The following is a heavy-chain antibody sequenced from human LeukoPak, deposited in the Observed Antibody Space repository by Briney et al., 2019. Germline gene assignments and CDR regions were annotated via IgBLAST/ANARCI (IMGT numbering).Heavy chain of an antibody. CDR3: VTVSTIHYYFAY. CDR2: GYSSGST. CDR1: GDSVNTSTYY. Sequence: SETLSLTCTVSGDSVNTSTYYWGWIRQPPGKGLEWIGSGYSSGSTYYNPSLKSRVTISVDTSKNQFSLTLTSVTAADTAIHFCVTVSTIHYYFAYWGQGTLVPVSS. J-gene: IGHJ4*02. V-gene: IGHV4-39*01. D-gene: IGHD1/OR15-1a*01.